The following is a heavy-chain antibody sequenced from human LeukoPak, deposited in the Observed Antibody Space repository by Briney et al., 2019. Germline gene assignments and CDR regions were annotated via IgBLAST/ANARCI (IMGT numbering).Heavy chain of an antibody. D-gene: IGHD3-10*01. CDR1: GFTFDYYA. Sequence: PGGSLRLSCAASGFTFDYYAMSWVRQAPGRGLERVAGLNWDSGAIGYADSVKGRFTISRDNAKNTLHLQMNSLRVEDTAVYYCARGPLYTSGSYSPGDYWGQGTLVTVSS. V-gene: IGHV3-20*04. J-gene: IGHJ4*02. CDR2: LNWDSGAI. CDR3: ARGPLYTSGSYSPGDY.